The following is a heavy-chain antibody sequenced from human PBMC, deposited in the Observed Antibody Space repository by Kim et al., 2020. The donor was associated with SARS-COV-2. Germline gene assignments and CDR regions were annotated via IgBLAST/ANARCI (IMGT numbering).Heavy chain of an antibody. D-gene: IGHD6-13*01. V-gene: IGHV4-31*03. CDR3: AREGIAAAGRFDY. Sequence: SETLSLTCTVSGGSISSGGYYWSWIRQHPGKGLEWIGYIYYSGSTYYNPSLKSRVTISVDTSKNQFSLKLSSVTAADTAVYYCAREGIAAAGRFDYWGQGTLVTVSS. J-gene: IGHJ4*02. CDR2: IYYSGST. CDR1: GGSISSGGYY.